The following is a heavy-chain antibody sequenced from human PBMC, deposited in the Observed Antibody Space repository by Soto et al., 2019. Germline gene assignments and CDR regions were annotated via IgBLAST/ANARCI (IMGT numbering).Heavy chain of an antibody. CDR1: GGSISSGDYY. CDR2: IYYTGST. D-gene: IGHD2-2*01. V-gene: IGHV4-30-4*01. Sequence: SETLSLTXTVSGGSISSGDYYWSWMRQSPGKGLEWIGYIYYTGSTNSNPSHKRRTSISVDTSKNQFSLKRNSVTAADTAVHYCVRGRSTSYDWGLDVWGQGTTVTVSS. CDR3: VRGRSTSYDWGLDV. J-gene: IGHJ6*02.